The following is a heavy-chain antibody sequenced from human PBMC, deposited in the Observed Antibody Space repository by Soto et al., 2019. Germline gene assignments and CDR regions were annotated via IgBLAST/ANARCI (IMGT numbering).Heavy chain of an antibody. V-gene: IGHV2-5*02. D-gene: IGHD2-15*01. CDR2: IYWDDDK. Sequence: SGPTLENPTQTLTLTCTFSGFSLSTSGVGVGWIRQPPGKALEWLALIYWDDDKRYSPSLKSRLTITKDTSKNQVVLTMTNMDPVDTATYYCARYVVVVAATLNWFDPWGQGTLVTVSS. CDR1: GFSLSTSGVG. CDR3: ARYVVVVAATLNWFDP. J-gene: IGHJ5*02.